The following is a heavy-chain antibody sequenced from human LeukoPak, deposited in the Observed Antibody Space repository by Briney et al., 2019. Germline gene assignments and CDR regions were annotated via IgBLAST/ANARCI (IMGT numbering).Heavy chain of an antibody. J-gene: IGHJ4*02. D-gene: IGHD1-7*01. Sequence: PGGGPRPSFAASGFTFFSYAISWVRPAPGGGVGGGSAISASGYSTYYADSVKGRFTISRDNSKKTLYLQMNSLRAEDTAIFYCAKDVYNWNFYFDYWGQGTLVTVSS. CDR1: GFTFFSYA. CDR2: ISASGYST. V-gene: IGHV3-23*01. CDR3: AKDVYNWNFYFDY.